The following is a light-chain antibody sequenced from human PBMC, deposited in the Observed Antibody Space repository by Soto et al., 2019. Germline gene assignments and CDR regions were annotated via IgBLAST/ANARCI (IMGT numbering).Light chain of an antibody. CDR2: EVN. CDR3: SSYTSRSTLV. CDR1: SSDVGGYNY. V-gene: IGLV2-14*01. Sequence: QSALTQPASVSGSPGQSITISCTGTSSDVGGYNYVSCYQQQPGKAPKLMIYEVNNRPSGVSNRFSGSTSGNTSPLTISGLQAEDEADYYCSSYTSRSTLVFGGGTQLTVL. J-gene: IGLJ2*01.